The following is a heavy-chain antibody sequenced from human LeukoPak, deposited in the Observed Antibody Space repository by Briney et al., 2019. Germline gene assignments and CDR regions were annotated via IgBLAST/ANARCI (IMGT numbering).Heavy chain of an antibody. V-gene: IGHV1-2*02. CDR1: GHTFTGYY. Sequence: ASVKVSCKASGHTFTGYYMHWVRQAPGQGLEWMGWINPNSGGTNYAQKFQGRVTMTRDTSISTAYMELSRLGSDDTAVYYCARVGYCSSTSCYGGFDYWGQGTLVTVSS. CDR3: ARVGYCSSTSCYGGFDY. D-gene: IGHD2-2*01. J-gene: IGHJ4*02. CDR2: INPNSGGT.